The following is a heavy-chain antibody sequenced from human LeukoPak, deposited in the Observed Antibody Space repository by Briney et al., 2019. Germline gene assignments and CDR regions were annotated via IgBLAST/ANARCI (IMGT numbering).Heavy chain of an antibody. J-gene: IGHJ4*02. CDR1: GYTFTGYY. V-gene: IGHV1-2*02. CDR3: ARGEPNWKYLLDY. D-gene: IGHD1-20*01. CDR2: INPNSGGT. Sequence: GASVKVSCKASGYTFTGYYMHWVRQAPGQGLEWMGWINPNSGGTNYAQKFQGRVTMTRDTSISTAYMELSRLRSDDTAVYYCARGEPNWKYLLDYWGQGTLVTVSS.